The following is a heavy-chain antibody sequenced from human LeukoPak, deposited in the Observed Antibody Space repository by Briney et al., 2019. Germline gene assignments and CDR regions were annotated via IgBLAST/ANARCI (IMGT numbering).Heavy chain of an antibody. CDR2: IHNGGGTT. D-gene: IGHD3-16*01. CDR3: AKDSAFGGEDS. CDR1: GFTFSSYT. V-gene: IGHV3-23*01. Sequence: GGSLRLSCTASGFTFSSYTMNWLRQAPGKGLEGVSAIHNGGGTTSYADSVKGRFTISRDNSKNTLFLQMNSLRAEDTAVYYCAKDSAFGGEDSWGQGTLVTVSS. J-gene: IGHJ4*02.